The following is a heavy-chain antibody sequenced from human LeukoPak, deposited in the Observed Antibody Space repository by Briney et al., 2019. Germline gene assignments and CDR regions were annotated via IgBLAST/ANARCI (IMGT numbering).Heavy chain of an antibody. CDR3: ARIGPSSTSWLLDY. CDR2: IYYSGST. Sequence: SETLSLTCTVSGGSISSYYWSWIRQPPGKGLEWIGYIYYSGSTNYNPSLKSRVTISVDTSKNQFSLKLSSVTAADTAVYYCARIGPSSTSWLLDYWGQGTLVTVS. V-gene: IGHV4-59*01. CDR1: GGSISSYY. J-gene: IGHJ4*02. D-gene: IGHD2-2*01.